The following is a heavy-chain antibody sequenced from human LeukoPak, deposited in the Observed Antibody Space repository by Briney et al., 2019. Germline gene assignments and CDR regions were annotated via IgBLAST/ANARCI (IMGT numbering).Heavy chain of an antibody. CDR1: GFTFSSYS. CDR2: ISSSGTI. J-gene: IGHJ4*02. D-gene: IGHD3-10*01. Sequence: GGSLRLSCAASGFTFSSYSMNWVRQAPGKGLEWVSYISSSGTIYYADSVKGRFTISRDNAKNSLYLQMNSLRDDDTAVYYCARERFGDFDYGGQGTLVTVSS. V-gene: IGHV3-48*02. CDR3: ARERFGDFDY.